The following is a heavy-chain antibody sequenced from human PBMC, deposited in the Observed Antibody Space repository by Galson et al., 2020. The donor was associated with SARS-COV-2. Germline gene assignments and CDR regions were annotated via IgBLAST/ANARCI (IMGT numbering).Heavy chain of an antibody. J-gene: IGHJ4*02. CDR1: GYTFTSYS. Sequence: ASVKVSCKASGYTFTSYSMHWVRQARGQRLEWMGWINLNSGGTNYAQKFQGWVTMTRDTYISTAYMELSRLKSDGTAVYYWAIERGMTTLNFWDSWGQGTLGTVPS. D-gene: IGHD3-16*01. V-gene: IGHV1-2*04. CDR2: INLNSGGT. CDR3: AIERGMTTLNFWDS.